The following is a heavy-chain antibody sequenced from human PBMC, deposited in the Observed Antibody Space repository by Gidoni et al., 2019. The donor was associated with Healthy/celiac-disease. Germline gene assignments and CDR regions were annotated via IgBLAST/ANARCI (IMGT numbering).Heavy chain of an antibody. CDR3: ARASGVFSGGGYFDY. CDR1: GYTFTGYY. D-gene: IGHD2-15*01. Sequence: QVQLVQSGAEVKKPGASVKVSCKVSGYTFTGYYMHWVRQAPGQGLEWMGWINPNSGGTNYAQKFQGRVTMTRDTSISTAYMELSRLRSDDTAVYYCARASGVFSGGGYFDYWGQGTLVTVSS. CDR2: INPNSGGT. V-gene: IGHV1-2*02. J-gene: IGHJ4*02.